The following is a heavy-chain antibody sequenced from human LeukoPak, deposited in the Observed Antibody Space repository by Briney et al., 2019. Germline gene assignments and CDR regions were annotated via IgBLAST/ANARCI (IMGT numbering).Heavy chain of an antibody. CDR1: GYSFTSCY. CDR3: ARSCDSSGYLDY. Sequence: ASVKVSCKASGYSFTSCYVHFVRQAPGQWLVWMGIINPSDGGTTYAQRFQGRVTMTRDTSTTTVYMELSSLRSEDTAVYYCARSCDSSGYLDYWGQGTLVTVSS. J-gene: IGHJ4*02. CDR2: INPSDGGT. V-gene: IGHV1-46*03. D-gene: IGHD3-22*01.